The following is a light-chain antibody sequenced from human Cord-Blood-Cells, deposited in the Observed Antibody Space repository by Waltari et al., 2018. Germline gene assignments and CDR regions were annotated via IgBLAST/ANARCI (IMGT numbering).Light chain of an antibody. CDR2: EGS. J-gene: IGLJ2*01. CDR3: CSYAGSVV. CDR1: SRDVGRDNL. Sequence: QSALTQPASVSGSPGQSITISCTRPSRDVGRDNLVSWYQQHPGKAPKPMIYEGSTRPSGVSNRFSGSKSCNTASLTISGLQAEDEADYYCCSYAGSVVFGGGTKLTVL. V-gene: IGLV2-23*01.